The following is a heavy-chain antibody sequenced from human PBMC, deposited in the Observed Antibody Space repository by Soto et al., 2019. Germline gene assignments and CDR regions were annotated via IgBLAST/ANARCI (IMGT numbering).Heavy chain of an antibody. J-gene: IGHJ6*04. Sequence: QVQLVQSGAEVKKPGASVRVSCKASGYSFTDYHIHWVRQAPGQGLEWLGRINPKSGGTSTEKKVEGWVTMTTDKSISTVDMELTRLRSEETAVYFCTRGHSTDCYNGVCCFFYNHEMNVWAKGNTVTVSS. CDR1: GYSFTDYH. CDR2: INPKSGGT. D-gene: IGHD2-8*01. V-gene: IGHV1-2*04. CDR3: TRGHSTDCYNGVCCFFYNHEMNV.